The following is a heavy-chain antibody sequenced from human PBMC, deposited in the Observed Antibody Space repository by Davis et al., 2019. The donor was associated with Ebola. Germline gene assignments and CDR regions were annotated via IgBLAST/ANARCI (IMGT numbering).Heavy chain of an antibody. D-gene: IGHD3-22*01. V-gene: IGHV1-8*01. CDR3: ARGGTYYYDSSGYFDPGGWFDP. J-gene: IGHJ5*02. CDR1: GYTFTSYD. Sequence: ASVKVSCKASGYTFTSYDINWVRQATGQGLEWMGWMNPNSGNTGYAQKFQGRVTMTRNTSISTAYMELSSPRSEDTAVYYCARGGTYYYDSSGYFDPGGWFDPWGQGTLVTVSS. CDR2: MNPNSGNT.